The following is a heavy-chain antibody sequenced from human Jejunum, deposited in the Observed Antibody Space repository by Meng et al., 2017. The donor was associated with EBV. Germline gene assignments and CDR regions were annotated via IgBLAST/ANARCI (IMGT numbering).Heavy chain of an antibody. CDR3: ARVRPGGGWFDP. CDR2: INTNTGYP. CDR1: GYTFTSSG. J-gene: IGHJ5*02. Sequence: VRVGESGSGVKKPGGSVKVSCKGSGYTFTSSGINWVRQAPGQGLEWMGWINTNTGYPTYAQDFTGRFVFSLDTSVSTAYLQITSLSTEDNAVYYCARVRPGGGWFDPWGQGTLVTVSS. V-gene: IGHV7-4-1*02. D-gene: IGHD2-8*02.